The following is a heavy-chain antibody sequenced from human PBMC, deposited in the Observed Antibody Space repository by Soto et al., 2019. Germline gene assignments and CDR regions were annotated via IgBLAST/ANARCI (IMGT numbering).Heavy chain of an antibody. V-gene: IGHV3-49*03. CDR2: IRSKAYGGTT. J-gene: IGHJ4*02. D-gene: IGHD5-12*01. Sequence: GGSLRLSCTASGFTFGDYAMRWFRQAPGKGLECVGFIRSKAYGGTTEYAASVKGRFTISRDDSKSIAYLQMNSLKTEDTAVYYCTRDHSGYRCYDYFDYCGQGTLVTVSS. CDR1: GFTFGDYA. CDR3: TRDHSGYRCYDYFDY.